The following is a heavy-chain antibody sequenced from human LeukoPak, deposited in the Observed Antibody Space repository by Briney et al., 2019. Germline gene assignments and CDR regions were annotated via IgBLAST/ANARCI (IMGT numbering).Heavy chain of an antibody. D-gene: IGHD2-2*02. CDR2: IYHSGST. J-gene: IGHJ5*02. CDR3: ARGIVVVPAAIPESPNWFDP. V-gene: IGHV4-38-2*02. Sequence: SETLSLXCTVSGYSISSGYYWGWIRKPPGKGLEWIGSIYHSGSTYYNPSLKSRVTISVDTSKNQFSLKLSSVTAADTAVYYCARGIVVVPAAIPESPNWFDPWGQGTLVTVSS. CDR1: GYSISSGYY.